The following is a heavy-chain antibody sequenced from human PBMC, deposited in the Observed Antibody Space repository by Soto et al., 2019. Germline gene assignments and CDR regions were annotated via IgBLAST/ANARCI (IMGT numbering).Heavy chain of an antibody. CDR2: ISRSSSTI. J-gene: IGHJ4*02. CDR3: ARDRDYGGNEGLDY. Sequence: EVRLVESGGGWVQPGGSLRLSCAASGFTFSGYGMNWVRQAPGKGLEWVSYISRSSSTIYYAASVKGRFTISRDNGKNSLYLQMNSLRDEDTAVYYCARDRDYGGNEGLDYWGQGTLVTVAS. V-gene: IGHV3-48*02. CDR1: GFTFSGYG. D-gene: IGHD4-17*01.